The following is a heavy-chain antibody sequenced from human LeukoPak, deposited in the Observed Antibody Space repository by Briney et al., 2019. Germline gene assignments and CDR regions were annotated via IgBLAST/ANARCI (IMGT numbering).Heavy chain of an antibody. J-gene: IGHJ4*02. Sequence: GGSLRLSCAASGFAFSDYAMSWVRQAPGKGQEWVSSITSSGAYYADSVKGRFTISRDNSQNTLYLHMNSLRAEDTALYYCATVRGAYCDYWGQGTLVTVSS. CDR3: ATVRGAYCDY. CDR2: ITSSGA. CDR1: GFAFSDYA. V-gene: IGHV3-23*01. D-gene: IGHD4/OR15-4a*01.